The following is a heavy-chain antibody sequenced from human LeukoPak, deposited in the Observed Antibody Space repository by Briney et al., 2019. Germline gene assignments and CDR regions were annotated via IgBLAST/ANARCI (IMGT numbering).Heavy chain of an antibody. CDR2: ISSSSSYI. J-gene: IGHJ4*02. CDR1: GFTFSSYS. CDR3: ARDATTEVYDPFDY. Sequence: GGSLRLSCAASGFTFSSYSMNWVRQAPGKGLEWVSSISSSSSYIYYADSVKGRFTISRDNAKNSLYLQMNSLRAEDTAVYYCARDATTEVYDPFDYWGQGTLVTVSS. V-gene: IGHV3-21*01. D-gene: IGHD1-1*01.